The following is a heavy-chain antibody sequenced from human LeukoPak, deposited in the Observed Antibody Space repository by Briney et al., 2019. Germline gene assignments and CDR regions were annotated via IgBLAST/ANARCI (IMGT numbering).Heavy chain of an antibody. CDR3: ADQLGWDY. CDR1: GGSISSSSYY. V-gene: IGHV4-39*01. CDR2: IYYSGST. J-gene: IGHJ4*02. Sequence: NPSETLSLTCTVSGGSISSSSYYWGWIRQPPGKGLEWIGSIYYSGSTCYNPSLKSRVTISVDTSKNQFSLKLSSVTAADTAVYYCADQLGWDYWGQGTLVTVSS. D-gene: IGHD6-6*01.